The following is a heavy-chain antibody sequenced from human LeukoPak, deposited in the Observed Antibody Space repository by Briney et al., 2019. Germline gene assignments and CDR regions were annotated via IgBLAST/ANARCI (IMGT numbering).Heavy chain of an antibody. CDR1: GGSINSYY. Sequence: SETLSLTCTVSGGSINSYYWSWIRQPPGKGLEWMGYIYYTGSTNFNPSLKSRVTMSVDTSQRQFSLKLTSVTAADTAVYFCAGSRVIPAASTFDYWGQGTLVTVSS. CDR2: IYYTGST. D-gene: IGHD2-2*01. J-gene: IGHJ4*01. CDR3: AGSRVIPAASTFDY. V-gene: IGHV4-59*01.